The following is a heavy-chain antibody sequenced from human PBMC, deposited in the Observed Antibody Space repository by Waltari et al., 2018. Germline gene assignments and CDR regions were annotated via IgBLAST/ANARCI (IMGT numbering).Heavy chain of an antibody. CDR2: ISSSSSYI. Sequence: GGGLVKPGGSLRLSCAASGFTFSSYSMNWVRQAPGKGLEWVSSISSSSSYINYADSVKGRFTISRDNAKNSLYLQMNSLRAEDTAVYYCARDERSGWYGYYYYGMDVWGQGTTVTVSS. V-gene: IGHV3-21*01. CDR1: GFTFSSYS. CDR3: ARDERSGWYGYYYYGMDV. D-gene: IGHD6-19*01. J-gene: IGHJ6*02.